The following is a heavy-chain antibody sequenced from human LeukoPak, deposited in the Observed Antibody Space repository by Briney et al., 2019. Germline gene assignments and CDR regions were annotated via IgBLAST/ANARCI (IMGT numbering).Heavy chain of an antibody. CDR1: GGSISSGGYY. CDR3: ARVAVAGTGN. Sequence: SETLSLTCTVSGGSISSGGYYWSWIRQHPGKGLEWIGYIYYSGSTYYNPSLKSRVTISVDTSKNQFSLKLSSVTAADTAVYYCARVAVAGTGNWGQGTLVAVSS. CDR2: IYYSGST. J-gene: IGHJ4*02. D-gene: IGHD6-19*01. V-gene: IGHV4-31*03.